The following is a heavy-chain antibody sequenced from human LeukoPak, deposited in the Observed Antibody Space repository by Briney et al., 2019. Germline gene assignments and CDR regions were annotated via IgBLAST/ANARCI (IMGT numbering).Heavy chain of an antibody. V-gene: IGHV1-69*04. CDR1: GRTFSSYA. J-gene: IGHJ4*02. D-gene: IGHD3-22*01. CDR2: ILPIFGKA. Sequence: SVTLSCRASGRTFSSYAISWVRHAPGQGREWMGRILPIFGKANYAQNFQGRVTITADKSTSTAYMGLSSLRSEDTAVYYCATSRPYYYDSSGHFDYWGQGTLVSVSS. CDR3: ATSRPYYYDSSGHFDY.